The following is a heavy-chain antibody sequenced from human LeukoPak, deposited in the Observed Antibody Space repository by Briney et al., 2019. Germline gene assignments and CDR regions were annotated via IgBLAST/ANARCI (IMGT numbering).Heavy chain of an antibody. V-gene: IGHV3-11*01. Sequence: GVSLRLFCGACGFIFSDYYMSWIRQAWGRAREGVSYLRSSGSTIYYADTEKGRFTISRDHAKNSLYLQMNRLRAEDTAVYYCARDPTDVATILATGWFDHWGQGTLVTVSS. CDR2: LRSSGSTI. J-gene: IGHJ5*02. CDR1: GFIFSDYY. D-gene: IGHD5-12*01. CDR3: ARDPTDVATILATGWFDH.